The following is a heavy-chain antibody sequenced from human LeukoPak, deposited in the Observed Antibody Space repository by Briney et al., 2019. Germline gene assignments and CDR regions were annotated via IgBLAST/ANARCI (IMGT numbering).Heavy chain of an antibody. Sequence: GGSLRLSCAASGFTFSSYSMNWVRQAPGKGLEWVSSISSSSSYIYYADSVKGRFTISRDNAKNSLYLQMNSLRAEDTAVYYCARESWGVYAINFDYWGQGTLVTVSS. D-gene: IGHD2-8*01. V-gene: IGHV3-21*01. J-gene: IGHJ4*02. CDR2: ISSSSSYI. CDR3: ARESWGVYAINFDY. CDR1: GFTFSSYS.